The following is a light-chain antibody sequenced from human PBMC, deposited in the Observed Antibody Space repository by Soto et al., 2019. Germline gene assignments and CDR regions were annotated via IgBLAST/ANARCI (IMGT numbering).Light chain of an antibody. Sequence: EIVLTQSPGTLSSSPGGRATLSCRASQSVTNNYLAWYQQKRGQAPRLLIWGASISAADLPDRFSGGGSGTDFTLTISRREAEDFAIYYCHQYGSSPGSFGQGTKVEIK. J-gene: IGKJ1*01. V-gene: IGKV3-20*01. CDR3: HQYGSSPGS. CDR2: GAS. CDR1: QSVTNNY.